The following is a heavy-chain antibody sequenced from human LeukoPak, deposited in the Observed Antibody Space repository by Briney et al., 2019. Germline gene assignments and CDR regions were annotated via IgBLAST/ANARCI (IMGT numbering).Heavy chain of an antibody. V-gene: IGHV3-23*01. Sequence: PGGSLRLSCAASGFTFSSYAMSWARQAPGKGLEWVSALYGSGETTYYADSVKGRFTVSRDNSKNTLYLQMDGLRAEDTAEYYCAKMAGMTRQVYYMDVWGKGATVTVSS. CDR3: AKMAGMTRQVYYMDV. D-gene: IGHD1-1*01. J-gene: IGHJ6*03. CDR2: LYGSGETT. CDR1: GFTFSSYA.